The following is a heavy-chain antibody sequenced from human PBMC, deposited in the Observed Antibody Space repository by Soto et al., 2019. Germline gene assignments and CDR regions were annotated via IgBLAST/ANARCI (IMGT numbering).Heavy chain of an antibody. CDR1: GGTFSSYA. CDR3: AKPMPTVTPGAFDI. V-gene: IGHV1-69*14. Sequence: QVQLVQSGAEVKKPGSSVKVSCKASGGTFSSYAISWVRQAPGQGLEWMGGIIPIFGTANYAQKFQGRVTITADKSTRTAYMELRSLRSEDTAVYYCAKPMPTVTPGAFDIWGKGTMVTVSS. D-gene: IGHD4-17*01. J-gene: IGHJ3*02. CDR2: IIPIFGTA.